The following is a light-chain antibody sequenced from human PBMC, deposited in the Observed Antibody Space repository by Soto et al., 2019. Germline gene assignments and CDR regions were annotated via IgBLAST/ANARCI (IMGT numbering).Light chain of an antibody. Sequence: DIQMTQPPSTLSGSVADRVTVSCRASQTISSWLAWYQQKPGKAPKLLIYKASTLKSGIPARFSGSGSGTEFTLTISSLQPDDFATYYCQHYNSYSEAFGQGTKVDIK. J-gene: IGKJ1*01. CDR2: KAS. V-gene: IGKV1-5*03. CDR3: QHYNSYSEA. CDR1: QTISSW.